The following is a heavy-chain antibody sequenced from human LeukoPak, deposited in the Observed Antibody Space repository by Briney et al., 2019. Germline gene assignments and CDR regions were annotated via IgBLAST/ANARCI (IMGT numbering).Heavy chain of an antibody. J-gene: IGHJ4*01. D-gene: IGHD3-3*01. CDR3: ASGTVSGVITPYSFHH. Sequence: SETLSLTCTVSVGYISSYYWSWVRQSPGKGLEWIGNVFYSGDTNYNPSLKSRVTISINTSNNHFSLHLTSVTAADTAVYFCASGTVSGVITPYSFHHWGHGTPVTVSS. V-gene: IGHV4-59*01. CDR2: VFYSGDT. CDR1: VGYISSYY.